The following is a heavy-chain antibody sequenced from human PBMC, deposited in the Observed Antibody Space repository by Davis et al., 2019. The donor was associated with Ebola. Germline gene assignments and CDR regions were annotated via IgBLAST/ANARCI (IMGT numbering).Heavy chain of an antibody. CDR2: IYYSWST. CDR3: ARSNYDSSGYYGVDWYFDL. V-gene: IGHV4-59*01. D-gene: IGHD3-22*01. CDR1: GGSISSYY. J-gene: IGHJ2*01. Sequence: SETLSLTCTVSGGSISSYYWSWIRQPPGKGLEWIGYIYYSWSTNYNPSLKSRVTISVDTSKNQFSLKLSSVTAADTAVYYCARSNYDSSGYYGVDWYFDLWGRGTLVTVSS.